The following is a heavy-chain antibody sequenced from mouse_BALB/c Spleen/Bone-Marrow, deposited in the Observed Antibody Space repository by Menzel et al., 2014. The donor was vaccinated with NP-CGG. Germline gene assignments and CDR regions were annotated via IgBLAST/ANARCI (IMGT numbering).Heavy chain of an antibody. CDR3: ARDGYGRYFDV. J-gene: IGHJ1*01. CDR2: INPYNGGS. CDR1: GYSFTDYT. V-gene: IGHV1-18*01. Sequence: DVQLQESGPELVKPGASMKISCKASGYSFTDYTMNWVRQSHGKNLEWIGLINPYNGGSTYNQKFEGTATLTVDRSSSTAYMELLSLTSDDSAVYYCARDGYGRYFDVWGAGTTVTVSS. D-gene: IGHD2-2*01.